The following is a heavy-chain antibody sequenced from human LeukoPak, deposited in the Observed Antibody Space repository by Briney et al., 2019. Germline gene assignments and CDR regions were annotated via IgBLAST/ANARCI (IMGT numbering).Heavy chain of an antibody. CDR2: IYYSGST. Sequence: SSETLSLTCTVSGGSISSGDYHWSWIRQPPGKGLEWIGYIYYSGSTNYNPSLKSRVTISVDTSKNQFSLKLSSVTAADTAVYYCARGGSPGRYYFDYWGQGTLVTVSS. CDR3: ARGGSPGRYYFDY. V-gene: IGHV4-61*08. J-gene: IGHJ4*02. D-gene: IGHD1-26*01. CDR1: GGSISSGDYH.